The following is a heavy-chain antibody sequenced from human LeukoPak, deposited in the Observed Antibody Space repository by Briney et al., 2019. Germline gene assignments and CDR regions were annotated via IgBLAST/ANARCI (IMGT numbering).Heavy chain of an antibody. CDR2: IYYSGNT. CDR1: GDSISSGGYY. V-gene: IGHV4-31*03. D-gene: IGHD1-26*01. Sequence: TPSETLSLTCIVSGDSISSGGYYWSWIRQHPGKGLEWIGNIYYSGNTYYNPSLKSRVSISVDTSKNQFSLKLSSVTAADTAVYYCARSMRRGSYDSWGQGALVTVSS. J-gene: IGHJ4*02. CDR3: ARSMRRGSYDS.